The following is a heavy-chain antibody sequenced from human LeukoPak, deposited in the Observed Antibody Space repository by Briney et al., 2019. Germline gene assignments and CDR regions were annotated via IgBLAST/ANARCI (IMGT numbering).Heavy chain of an antibody. CDR1: GGAIISDNFY. CDR2: INYSGTP. V-gene: IGHV4-39*01. Sequence: PSETLSLTCTVSGGAIISDNFYWGWVRQPPGKGLEWVGSINYSGTPYYNPSLRSRLSISVDTSRTQFFLRLNSVTAADTAVYYCGRLFDSWGQGILVTVSS. CDR3: GRLFDS. J-gene: IGHJ4*02.